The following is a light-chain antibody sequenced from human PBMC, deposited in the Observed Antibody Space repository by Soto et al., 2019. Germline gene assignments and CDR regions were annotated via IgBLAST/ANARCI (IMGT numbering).Light chain of an antibody. V-gene: IGLV2-14*01. CDR1: SSDVGSYNY. CDR3: NSYTSTNTWV. J-gene: IGLJ1*01. CDR2: EVS. Sequence: QSALTQPASVSGSPGQSITISCTATSSDVGSYNYVSWYQQHPDKAPKLMIYEVSNRPSGVSNRFSGSKSGNTASLTISGLQAEDEADYYCNSYTSTNTWVFGTGTKLTVL.